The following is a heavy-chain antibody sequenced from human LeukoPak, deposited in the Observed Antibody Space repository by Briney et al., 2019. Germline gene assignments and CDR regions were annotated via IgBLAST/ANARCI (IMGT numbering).Heavy chain of an antibody. CDR3: ARMATFAHDAFDI. V-gene: IGHV4-59*01. Sequence: SETLSLTCTVSGGSISSYYWSWIRQPPGKGLEWIGYIYYSGSTNYNPSLKSRVTISVDTSKNQFSLKLSSVTAADTAVYYCARMATFAHDAFDIWGQGTMVTVSS. D-gene: IGHD5-24*01. J-gene: IGHJ3*02. CDR2: IYYSGST. CDR1: GGSISSYY.